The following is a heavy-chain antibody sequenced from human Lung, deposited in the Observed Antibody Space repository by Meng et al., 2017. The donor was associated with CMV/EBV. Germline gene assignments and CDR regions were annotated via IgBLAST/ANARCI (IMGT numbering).Heavy chain of an antibody. Sequence: HGERQGSGLGLVKPSQTLSLTCPVSGGSISSGGYYWSWIRQHPGKGLEWIGYIYYSGSTYYNPSLKSLVTISVDTSKNQFSLKLSSVTAADTAVYYCARVVAGRYNWFDPWGQGTLVTVSS. CDR3: ARVVAGRYNWFDP. V-gene: IGHV4-31*01. D-gene: IGHD6-6*01. J-gene: IGHJ5*02. CDR2: IYYSGST. CDR1: GGSISSGGYY.